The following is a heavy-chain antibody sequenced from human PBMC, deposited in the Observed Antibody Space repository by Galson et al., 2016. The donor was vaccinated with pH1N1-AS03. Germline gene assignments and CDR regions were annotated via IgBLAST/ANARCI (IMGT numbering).Heavy chain of an antibody. V-gene: IGHV5-51*03. J-gene: IGHJ3*01. D-gene: IGHD3-22*01. CDR3: ARPAHYDSSGRDALDV. CDR2: IFPGDSDT. CDR1: GYGFNGYW. Sequence: QSGAEVKKPGDSLKISCKSSGYGFNGYWTGWVRQMPGKGLEWMGIIFPGDSDTRNSPSFPGQVTISADKSTRTTYLQWRSLKASDTAIYYCARPAHYDSSGRDALDVWGQGTMLIVSS.